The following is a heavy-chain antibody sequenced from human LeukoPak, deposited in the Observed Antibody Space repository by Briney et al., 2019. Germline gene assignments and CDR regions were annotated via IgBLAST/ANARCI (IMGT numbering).Heavy chain of an antibody. D-gene: IGHD4-17*01. CDR3: ARIPTYGDYAYFDY. CDR2: IDWDDDK. Sequence: SGPALVKPTQTLALTCTFSGFSLSTSGMRVSWIRQPPGNALEWLARIDWDDDKFYNTSLKTRLTISKDTSKTQVVLTMTNMDPVDTATYYCARIPTYGDYAYFDYWGQGTLVTVSS. J-gene: IGHJ4*02. V-gene: IGHV2-70*04. CDR1: GFSLSTSGMR.